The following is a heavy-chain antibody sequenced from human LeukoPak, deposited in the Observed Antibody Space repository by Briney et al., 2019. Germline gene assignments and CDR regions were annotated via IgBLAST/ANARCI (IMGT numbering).Heavy chain of an antibody. Sequence: GGSLRLSCAASGFTFSSYWMSWVRKAPGKGLEWVANIKQDGSEKYYVDSVKGRFTISRDNAKNSLYLQMNSLRAEDTAVYYCAREDREYQLLYWGQGTLVTVSS. CDR3: AREDREYQLLY. D-gene: IGHD2-2*01. CDR2: IKQDGSEK. J-gene: IGHJ4*02. V-gene: IGHV3-7*01. CDR1: GFTFSSYW.